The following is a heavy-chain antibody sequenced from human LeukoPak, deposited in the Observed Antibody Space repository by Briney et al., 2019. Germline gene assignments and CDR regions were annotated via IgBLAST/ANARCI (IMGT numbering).Heavy chain of an antibody. J-gene: IGHJ6*02. CDR1: GYSFTSYW. D-gene: IGHD2-21*02. Sequence: GESLKISCKGSGYSFTSYWIGWVRQMPGKGLEWMGIIYPGDSDTRYSPSFQGQVTISADKSISTTYLQWSSLKASDTAMYYCARDTSYCGGDCYPPWLWYYYGMDVWGQGTTVTVSS. V-gene: IGHV5-51*01. CDR3: ARDTSYCGGDCYPPWLWYYYGMDV. CDR2: IYPGDSDT.